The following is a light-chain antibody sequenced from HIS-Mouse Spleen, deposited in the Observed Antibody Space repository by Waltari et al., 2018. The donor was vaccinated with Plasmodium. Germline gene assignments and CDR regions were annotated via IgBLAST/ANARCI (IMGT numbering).Light chain of an antibody. CDR2: EAS. V-gene: IGKV1-33*01. Sequence: DIQMTQSPSSLSASVGDRVTLTCQASQDISNYLNWYQQKPGKAPKLLIYEASNLETGVPSRFSGSGSGTDFTFTISSLQPEDIATYYCQQYDNLPPLFTFGPGTKVDIK. CDR1: QDISNY. CDR3: QQYDNLPPLFT. J-gene: IGKJ3*01.